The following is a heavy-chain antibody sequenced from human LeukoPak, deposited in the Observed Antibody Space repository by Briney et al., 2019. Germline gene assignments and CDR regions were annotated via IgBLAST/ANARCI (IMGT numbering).Heavy chain of an antibody. CDR1: GGTFSSYA. Sequence: GASVKVSCKASGGTFSSYAISWVRQAPGQGLEWMGGIIPIFGTANYAQKFQGRVTITADESTSTAYMELSSLRSEDTAVYYCVVRGAPPYYYYYGMDVWGQGTTVTVSS. V-gene: IGHV1-69*13. CDR2: IIPIFGTA. CDR3: VVRGAPPYYYYYGMDV. J-gene: IGHJ6*02. D-gene: IGHD3-10*01.